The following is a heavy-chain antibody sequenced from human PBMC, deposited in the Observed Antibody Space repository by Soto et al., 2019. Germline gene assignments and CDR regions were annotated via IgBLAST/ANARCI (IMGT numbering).Heavy chain of an antibody. Sequence: GGSLRLSCAASGFTFSSYAMSWVRQAPGKGLEWVSAISGSGGSTYYADSVKGRFTISRDNSKNTLYLQMNSLRAEDTAVYYCAKSPPGGDDFWSGVGGYYYYYGMDVWGQGTTVTVSS. V-gene: IGHV3-23*01. D-gene: IGHD3-3*01. CDR2: ISGSGGST. J-gene: IGHJ6*02. CDR3: AKSPPGGDDFWSGVGGYYYYYGMDV. CDR1: GFTFSSYA.